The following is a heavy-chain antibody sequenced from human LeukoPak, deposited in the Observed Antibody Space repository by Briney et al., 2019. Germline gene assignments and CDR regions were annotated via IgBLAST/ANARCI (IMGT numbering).Heavy chain of an antibody. CDR3: ARTDILTDLDY. J-gene: IGHJ4*02. D-gene: IGHD3-9*01. CDR1: GYTFTGYY. Sequence: GASVKVSCRASGYTFTGYYMHWVRQAPGQGLEWMGWINPNSGGTNYAQKFQGRATMTRDTSISTAYMELSRLRSDDTAVYYCARTDILTDLDYWGQGTLVTVSS. CDR2: INPNSGGT. V-gene: IGHV1-2*02.